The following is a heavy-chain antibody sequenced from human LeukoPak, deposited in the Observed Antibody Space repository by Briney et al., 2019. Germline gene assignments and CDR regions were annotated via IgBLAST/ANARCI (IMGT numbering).Heavy chain of an antibody. CDR2: ISGSGGST. J-gene: IGHJ4*02. CDR1: GFTFSSYA. V-gene: IGHV3-23*01. Sequence: GGSLRLSCAASGFTFSSYAMSWVRQAPGKGLEWVSAISGSGGSTYYADSVKGRFTISRDNSKNTLYLQMNSLRAEDTAVYYCAKDAIWGNCDSSGYWYYFDYWGQGTLVTVSS. CDR3: AKDAIWGNCDSSGYWYYFDY. D-gene: IGHD3-22*01.